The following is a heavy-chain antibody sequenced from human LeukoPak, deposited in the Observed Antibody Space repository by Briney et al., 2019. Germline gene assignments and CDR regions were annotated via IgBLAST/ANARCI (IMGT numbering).Heavy chain of an antibody. D-gene: IGHD3-10*01. Sequence: GGSLRLSCAASGFIFSGYAMSWVRQAPGKGLEWVSAISGSGGGTYYADSVKGRFTISRDNSKNTLYLHLNSLRAEDTAVYYCAKASNVSGSGSYFPSNNWFDPWGQGTLVTVSS. CDR1: GFIFSGYA. CDR2: ISGSGGGT. CDR3: AKASNVSGSGSYFPSNNWFDP. V-gene: IGHV3-23*01. J-gene: IGHJ5*02.